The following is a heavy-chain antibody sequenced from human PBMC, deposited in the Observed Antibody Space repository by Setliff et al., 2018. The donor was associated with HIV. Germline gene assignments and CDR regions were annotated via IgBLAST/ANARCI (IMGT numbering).Heavy chain of an antibody. CDR2: VSHTGYT. CDR1: GDSLRGGDYY. V-gene: IGHV4-30-4*08. Sequence: PSETLSLTCSVSGDSLRGGDYYYNWIRQSPEKGLEWIGYVSHTGYTYHNPSLKSRVDMSLDISKNQLSLNVSFVTAADTAVYYCARDKGRPHYYDDTGSYRSDALDIWGQGTMVTV. D-gene: IGHD3-22*01. J-gene: IGHJ3*02. CDR3: ARDKGRPHYYDDTGSYRSDALDI.